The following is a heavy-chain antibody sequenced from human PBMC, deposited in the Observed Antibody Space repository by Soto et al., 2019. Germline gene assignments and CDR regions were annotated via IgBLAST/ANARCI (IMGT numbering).Heavy chain of an antibody. CDR1: GYTFTSYD. V-gene: IGHV1-8*01. CDR3: ARGKTSEGRDV. CDR2: MNPNSGNT. Sequence: QVQLVQSGAEVKKPGASVKVSCKASGYTFTSYDINWVRQATGQGLEWMGWMNPNSGNTGYAQKVQGRVTMTRHTSISAAYTELSSLRSEDTTGFYCARGKTSEGRDVWGQGTTVTVSS. J-gene: IGHJ6*02.